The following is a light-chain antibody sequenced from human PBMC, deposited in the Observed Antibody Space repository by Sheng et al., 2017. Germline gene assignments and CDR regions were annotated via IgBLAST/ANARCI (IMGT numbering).Light chain of an antibody. CDR2: DDT. Sequence: SYVLTQPPSVSVAPGQTARITCGRKSIGSTSVHWYQQKAGQAPVVVVFDDTDRPSGIPERFSGSNSGDTATLTIRRVEAGDEADYHCQVWDSRSGQLGVFGGGTRLTVL. J-gene: IGLJ2*01. CDR3: QVWDSRSGQLGV. V-gene: IGLV3-21*02. CDR1: SIGSTS.